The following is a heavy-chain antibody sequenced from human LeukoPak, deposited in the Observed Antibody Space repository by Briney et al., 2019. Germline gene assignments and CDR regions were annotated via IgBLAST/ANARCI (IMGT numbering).Heavy chain of an antibody. CDR3: ARRLTQYDCFDP. V-gene: IGHV6-1*01. D-gene: IGHD2-2*01. J-gene: IGHJ5*02. CDR1: GDIVSSNSVT. CDR2: TYYRSTWYN. Sequence: NHSQTLSLTCAISGDIVSSNSVTWNWIRQSPSRGLEWLGRTYYRSTWYNDYAVSVRGRITVNPDTSKNQFSLHLNSVTPEDTAVYYCARRLTQYDCFDPWGQEILVTVSS.